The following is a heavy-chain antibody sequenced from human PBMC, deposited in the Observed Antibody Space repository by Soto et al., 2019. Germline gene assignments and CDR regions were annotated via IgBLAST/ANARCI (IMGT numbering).Heavy chain of an antibody. CDR2: IFPGDSDT. CDR3: TRHQTLTEAFDI. V-gene: IGHV5-51*01. Sequence: PGESLKISCKGSGYSFTNYWIGWVRQMPGKGLEWMGIIFPGDSDTRYSPSFQGQVTISADKSISTAYLQWSSLQASDTAMFYCTRHQTLTEAFDICGQGTMVTVSS. J-gene: IGHJ3*02. CDR1: GYSFTNYW.